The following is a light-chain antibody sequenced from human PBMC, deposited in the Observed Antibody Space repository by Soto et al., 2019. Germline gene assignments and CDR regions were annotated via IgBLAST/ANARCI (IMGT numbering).Light chain of an antibody. CDR2: EAY. CDR3: QHRLSWPLT. V-gene: IGKV3-11*01. J-gene: IGKJ4*01. CDR1: QSVSTF. Sequence: EVVLTQSPATLSLSPGERATLSCRASQSVSTFLAWYQQKPGQAPRLLIYEAYNRASGIPARFSGSGSGTDFTLTISSLEPEDCAIYYCQHRLSWPLTFGGGTKVEI.